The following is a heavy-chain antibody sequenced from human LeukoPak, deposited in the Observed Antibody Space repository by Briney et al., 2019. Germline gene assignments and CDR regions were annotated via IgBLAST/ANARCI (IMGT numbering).Heavy chain of an antibody. D-gene: IGHD6-13*01. Sequence: GGSLRLSCAASGFTFSSYSMNWVRQAPGKGLEWVSSISSSSSYIYYADSVKGRFAISRDNAKNSLYLQMNSLRAEDTAVYYCANVGSSWYLDYWGQGTLVTVSS. J-gene: IGHJ4*02. CDR3: ANVGSSWYLDY. CDR2: ISSSSSYI. CDR1: GFTFSSYS. V-gene: IGHV3-21*01.